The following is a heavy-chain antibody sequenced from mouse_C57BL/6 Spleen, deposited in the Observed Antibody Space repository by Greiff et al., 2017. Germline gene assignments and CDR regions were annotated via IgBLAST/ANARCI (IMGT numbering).Heavy chain of an antibody. Sequence: QVQLQQSGPELVKPGASVKISCKASGYAFSSSWMNWVKQRPGKGLEWIGRIYPGDGDTNYNGKFKGKATLTADKSSSTAYMQLSSLTSEDSAVYFCAVYSSLDFGYWGKGTTLTASS. D-gene: IGHD2-1*01. J-gene: IGHJ2*01. CDR1: GYAFSSSW. CDR3: AVYSSLDFGY. V-gene: IGHV1-82*01. CDR2: IYPGDGDT.